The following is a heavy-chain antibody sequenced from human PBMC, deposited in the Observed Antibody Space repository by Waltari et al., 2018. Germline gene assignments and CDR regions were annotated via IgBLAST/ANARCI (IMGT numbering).Heavy chain of an antibody. J-gene: IGHJ3*02. V-gene: IGHV5-51*01. CDR2: IYPGDSDT. D-gene: IGHD2-15*01. Sequence: EVQLVQSGAEVKKPGESLKISCRTSGYSFTNYWIAWVRQMSGKGLEWMGIIYPGDSDTRYSPSFQGQVFISVDKSTNTANLQWRSLKASDSAMYYCARASDIAVVAGPSRADAFDTWGRGTMVTVSS. CDR3: ARASDIAVVAGPSRADAFDT. CDR1: GYSFTNYW.